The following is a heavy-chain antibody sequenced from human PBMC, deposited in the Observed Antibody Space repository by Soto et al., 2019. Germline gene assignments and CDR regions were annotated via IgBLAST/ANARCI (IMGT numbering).Heavy chain of an antibody. D-gene: IGHD3-3*01. J-gene: IGHJ6*02. CDR3: ARDPFYDFWSGVTNNSYYYYGMDV. V-gene: IGHV1-18*01. CDR1: GYTFTSYG. Sequence: QVQLVQSGAEVKKPGASVKVSCKASGYTFTSYGISWVRQAPGQGLEWMGWISAYNGNTNYAQKLQGRVTMTTDTSTSTAYMELRSLRSDDTAVYYCARDPFYDFWSGVTNNSYYYYGMDVWGQGTTVTVSS. CDR2: ISAYNGNT.